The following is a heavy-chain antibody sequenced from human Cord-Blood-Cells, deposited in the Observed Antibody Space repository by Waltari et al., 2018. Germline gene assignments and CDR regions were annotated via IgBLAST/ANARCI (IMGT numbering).Heavy chain of an antibody. Sequence: QVQLQQWGAGLLKPSATLSLTRAVYVGSFSGYYWSWIRQPPGKGLEWIGEINHSGSTNYNPSLKSRVSISVYTSKNQFSLKLSSVTAADTAVYYCAREGSYGSGSYFDYWGQGTLVTVSS. CDR2: INHSGST. CDR3: AREGSYGSGSYFDY. V-gene: IGHV4-34*01. CDR1: VGSFSGYY. D-gene: IGHD3-10*01. J-gene: IGHJ4*02.